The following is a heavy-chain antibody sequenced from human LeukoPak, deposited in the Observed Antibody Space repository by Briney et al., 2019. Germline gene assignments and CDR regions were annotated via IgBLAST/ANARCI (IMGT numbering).Heavy chain of an antibody. CDR3: ARDRVLDY. CDR2: IKQDGSEK. V-gene: IGHV3-7*01. CDR1: GFTFSSHW. D-gene: IGHD1-1*01. Sequence: GGSLRLSCAASGFTFSSHWMSWVRQAPGKGLEWVANIKQDGSEKYYVDSVKGRFTISRDNAKNSLYLQMNSLRAEDTAVYYCARDRVLDYWGQGTLVTVSS. J-gene: IGHJ4*02.